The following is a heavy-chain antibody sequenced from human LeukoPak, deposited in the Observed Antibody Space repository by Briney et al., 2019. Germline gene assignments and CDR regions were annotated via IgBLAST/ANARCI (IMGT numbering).Heavy chain of an antibody. CDR2: ISYSGGT. Sequence: ASETLSLTCTVSGGSIISSSYYWGWIRQPRGKGLEWIGTISYSGGTYYNPSLKIRVPISIDTSKNQFSLRLSSVPAADTAVYYCASTGYYYYMDVWGKGTTVTVSS. J-gene: IGHJ6*03. CDR1: GGSIISSSYY. CDR3: ASTGYYYYMDV. V-gene: IGHV4-39*07. D-gene: IGHD1-14*01.